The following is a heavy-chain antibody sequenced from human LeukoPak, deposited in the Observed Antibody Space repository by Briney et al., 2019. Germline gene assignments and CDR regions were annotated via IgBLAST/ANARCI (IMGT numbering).Heavy chain of an antibody. J-gene: IGHJ3*02. D-gene: IGHD3-9*01. Sequence: QPGRSLRLSFAASGFTFSSYAMHWVRQAPGKGLEWVAVISYDGINKYYAGFVTGRFTISRDNSKNTLYLQMNSLRAEDTAVYYCAREDRTYDISKRSGFDIWGQGTMVTVSS. CDR1: GFTFSSYA. CDR3: AREDRTYDISKRSGFDI. CDR2: ISYDGINK. V-gene: IGHV3-30-3*01.